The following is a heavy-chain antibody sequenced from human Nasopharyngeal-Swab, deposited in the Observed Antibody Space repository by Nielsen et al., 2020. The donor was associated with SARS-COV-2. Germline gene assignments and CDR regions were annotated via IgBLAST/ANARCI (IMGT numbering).Heavy chain of an antibody. J-gene: IGHJ4*02. Sequence: SLKISCAASGFIFDDYAMHWVRQAPGKGLEWVSTISWNSGSIGYADSVKGRFTISRDNAKNSLYLQMNSLRAEDTAVYYCARDLPIRVNYYGSGSYYNFDYWGQGTLVTVSS. CDR3: ARDLPIRVNYYGSGSYYNFDY. V-gene: IGHV3-9*01. D-gene: IGHD3-10*01. CDR1: GFIFDDYA. CDR2: ISWNSGSI.